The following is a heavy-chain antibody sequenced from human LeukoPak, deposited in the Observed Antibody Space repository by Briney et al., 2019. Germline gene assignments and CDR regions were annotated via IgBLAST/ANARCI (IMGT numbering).Heavy chain of an antibody. CDR3: ARVSYKGGYYYDNSAYYAY. V-gene: IGHV3-11*04. Sequence: GGSLRLSCAGTGFTFSDYYMSWIRQAPGKGLECISYISSSGSSIYYADSVRGRFTISRDNAKNSLYLQMNSLRAEDTAVYYCARVSYKGGYYYDNSAYYAYWGQGTLVTVSS. CDR1: GFTFSDYY. D-gene: IGHD3-22*01. CDR2: ISSSGSSI. J-gene: IGHJ4*02.